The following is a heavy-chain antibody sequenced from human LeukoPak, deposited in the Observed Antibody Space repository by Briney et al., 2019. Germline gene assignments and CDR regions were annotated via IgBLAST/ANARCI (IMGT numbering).Heavy chain of an antibody. Sequence: PSEALSVTCAVYGGSFSGYYWSWIRQPPGKGLEWIGEINHSGSTNYNPSLKSRVTISVDTSKNQFSLKLSSATAADTAVYYCARRIRWAAAGTRRSWFDPWGQGTLVTVSS. CDR1: GGSFSGYY. V-gene: IGHV4-34*01. D-gene: IGHD6-13*01. J-gene: IGHJ5*02. CDR3: ARRIRWAAAGTRRSWFDP. CDR2: INHSGST.